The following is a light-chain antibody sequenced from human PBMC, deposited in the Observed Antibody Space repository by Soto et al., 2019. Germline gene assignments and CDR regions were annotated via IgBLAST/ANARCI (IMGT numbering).Light chain of an antibody. J-gene: IGKJ1*01. CDR2: GVS. Sequence: ETVLTQSPGTLSLSPGERATLSCRASQSLGSDSLAWYQQKPGQAPRLLIYGVSSRATDIPDRFSGSGSGTDFTLTISRLEQEDFAMYYCQLYGTSRAFGQGTKV. CDR3: QLYGTSRA. CDR1: QSLGSDS. V-gene: IGKV3-20*01.